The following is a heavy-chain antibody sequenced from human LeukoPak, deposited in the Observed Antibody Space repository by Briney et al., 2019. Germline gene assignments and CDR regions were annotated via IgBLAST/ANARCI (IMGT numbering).Heavy chain of an antibody. J-gene: IGHJ4*02. V-gene: IGHV3-15*01. CDR3: TWYSSGAMVY. D-gene: IGHD6-25*01. CDR1: GFTISNAW. Sequence: GGSLRLSCAASGFTISNAWMTWVRQAPGKGLEWVGRVKGDGGTTDYAAPVKGRFTISRDDSKNTLNLHMNSLKTEDTGVYYCTWYSSGAMVYWGQGTLVTVSS. CDR2: VKGDGGTT.